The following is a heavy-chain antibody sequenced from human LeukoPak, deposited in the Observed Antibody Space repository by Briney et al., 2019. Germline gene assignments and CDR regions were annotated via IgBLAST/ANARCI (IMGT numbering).Heavy chain of an antibody. CDR1: GFTFSSYA. V-gene: IGHV3-23*01. J-gene: IGHJ4*02. CDR2: ISGSGGST. D-gene: IGHD3-3*01. CDR3: ATSKPYYDFWSGYLTTFDY. Sequence: PGRSLRLSCAASGFTFSSYAMSWVRQAPGKGLEWVSAISGSGGSTYYADSVKGRFTISRDNSKNTLYLQMNSLGAEDTAVYYCATSKPYYDFWSGYLTTFDYWGQGTLVTVSS.